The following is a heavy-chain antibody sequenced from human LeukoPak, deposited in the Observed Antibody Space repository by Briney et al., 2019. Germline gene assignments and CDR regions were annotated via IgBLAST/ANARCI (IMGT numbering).Heavy chain of an antibody. CDR1: GGSISGYY. J-gene: IGHJ4*02. V-gene: IGHV4-59*08. D-gene: IGHD3-22*01. Sequence: PSETLSLTCTVSGGSISGYYWSWIRQSPGKRLEWIAYISFTGNTNYNPSLKSLVTISLDTSKTHFSLTLSPLPAADTAVYYCARSPPGWYYDNSGQYYFDTWGQGALVTVSS. CDR2: ISFTGNT. CDR3: ARSPPGWYYDNSGQYYFDT.